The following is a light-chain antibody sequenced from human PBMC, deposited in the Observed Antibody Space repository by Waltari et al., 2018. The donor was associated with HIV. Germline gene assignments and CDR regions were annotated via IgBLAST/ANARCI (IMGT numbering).Light chain of an antibody. CDR3: AAWDGSLSNYV. CDR2: RNY. Sequence: QSVLTQPPSASGTPGQGVTVSCSGSWPNIGSTSVYWYQHLPGTAPKLIIYRNYQRPSGVPVRFSGSKSGTSASLAISGLRSEDEADYYCAAWDGSLSNYVFGTGTKVTVL. CDR1: WPNIGSTS. J-gene: IGLJ1*01. V-gene: IGLV1-47*01.